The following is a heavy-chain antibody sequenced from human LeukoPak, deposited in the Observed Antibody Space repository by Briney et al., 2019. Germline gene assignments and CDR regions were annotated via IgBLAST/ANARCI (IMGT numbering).Heavy chain of an antibody. J-gene: IGHJ3*01. V-gene: IGHV1-2*02. CDR3: ARTFYDTHNSDAFDF. CDR2: INPYCGGT. CDR1: GYTFTGYC. Sequence: ASVKLSFKASGYTFTGYCMHWVRQAPGPGLEWMGWINPYCGGTTNEQKFQGRVTMTRDTSISTAYMELSRLRSDDTAVYYCARTFYDTHNSDAFDFWGQGTMVIVSS. D-gene: IGHD2/OR15-2a*01.